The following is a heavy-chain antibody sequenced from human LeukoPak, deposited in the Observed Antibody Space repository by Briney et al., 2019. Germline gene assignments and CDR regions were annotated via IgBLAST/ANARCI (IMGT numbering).Heavy chain of an antibody. CDR1: GYTFTGYY. CDR3: ARGGIVGTTIEAFDI. CDR2: INLNSGGT. D-gene: IGHD1-26*01. Sequence: ASVKVSCKASGYTFTGYYMQWVRQAPGQGLECMGWINLNSGGTNYAQKFQGRVTMTRDTSISTAYMELSRLRSDDTAVYYCARGGIVGTTIEAFDIWGQGTMVTVSS. J-gene: IGHJ3*02. V-gene: IGHV1-2*02.